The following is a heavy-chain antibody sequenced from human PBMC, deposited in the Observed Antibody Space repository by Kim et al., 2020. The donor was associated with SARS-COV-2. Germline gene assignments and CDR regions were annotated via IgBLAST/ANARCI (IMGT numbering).Heavy chain of an antibody. V-gene: IGHV1-8*01. D-gene: IGHD3-10*01. J-gene: IGHJ4*02. Sequence: ASVKVSCKASGYTFSSYDINWVRQATGQGPEWMGWMNPNSGNTGYAQRFQGRITLTRNTSINTAYLELSSLISDDTAVYYCARKSSLVRGVILGFWGQGTLVTVSS. CDR1: GYTFSSYD. CDR2: MNPNSGNT. CDR3: ARKSSLVRGVILGF.